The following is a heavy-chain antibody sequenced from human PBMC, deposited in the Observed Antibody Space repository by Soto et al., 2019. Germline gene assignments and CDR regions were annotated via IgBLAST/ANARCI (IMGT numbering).Heavy chain of an antibody. D-gene: IGHD2-8*01. Sequence: GGSLRLSCAGSGLTFRNDWLSWVRQAPGKGLEWVANINQDGSERYYVDSVRGRFTISRDDSKDTLYLQMDSLRTEDTAVYYCITDPYCSNGVCQGTYYYHGMDVWGQGTTVTVS. CDR3: ITDPYCSNGVCQGTYYYHGMDV. CDR1: GLTFRNDW. CDR2: INQDGSER. J-gene: IGHJ6*02. V-gene: IGHV3-7*03.